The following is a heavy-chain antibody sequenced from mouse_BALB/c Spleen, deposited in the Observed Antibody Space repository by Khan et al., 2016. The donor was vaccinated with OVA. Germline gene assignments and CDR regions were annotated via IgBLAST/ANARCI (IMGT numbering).Heavy chain of an antibody. CDR3: ARTARIKY. D-gene: IGHD1-2*01. V-gene: IGHV3-2*02. CDR2: ISYSGSP. J-gene: IGHJ2*01. CDR1: GYSITSGYG. Sequence: EVQLVESGPGLVKPSQSLSLTCTVTGYSITSGYGWNWIRPFPRTKLAWMGSISYSGSPNYNPSLKSRISITRDTSKNKFFMQLNSVTTEDTATYYCARTARIKYWGQGTTLTVSS.